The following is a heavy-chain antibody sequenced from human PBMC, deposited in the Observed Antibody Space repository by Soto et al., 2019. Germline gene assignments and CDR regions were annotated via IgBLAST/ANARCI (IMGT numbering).Heavy chain of an antibody. CDR1: GYTFTSYA. D-gene: IGHD6-6*01. Sequence: QVQLVQSGAEEKKPGASVKVSCKASGYTFTSYAMHLVRQAPGQRPEWMGWINAGNGNTKYSQKFQGRVTITRDTSASTAYMELSSLRSEDTAVYYCARAPGGSSSFVDYWGQGTLVTVSS. CDR2: INAGNGNT. V-gene: IGHV1-3*05. J-gene: IGHJ4*02. CDR3: ARAPGGSSSFVDY.